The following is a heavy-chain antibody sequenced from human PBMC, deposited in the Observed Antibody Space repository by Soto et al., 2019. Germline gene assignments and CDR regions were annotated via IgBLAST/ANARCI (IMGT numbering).Heavy chain of an antibody. D-gene: IGHD6-6*01. CDR2: ISSSSFSI. CDR3: ARNESSNIYGMDV. V-gene: IGHV3-21*01. CDR1: GFTFSSYS. J-gene: IGHJ6*02. Sequence: PGGSLRLSCATSGFTFSSYSMNWVRQAPGMGLEWVSSISSSSFSINYADSVKGRFSISRDNAQNSLHLQMSNLRAEDTAVYYCARNESSNIYGMDVWGQGTTVTVSS.